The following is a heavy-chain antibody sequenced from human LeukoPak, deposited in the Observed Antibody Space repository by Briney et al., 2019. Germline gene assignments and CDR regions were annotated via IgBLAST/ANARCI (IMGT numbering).Heavy chain of an antibody. CDR1: GGSFSGYY. D-gene: IGHD3-10*01. Sequence: SETLSLTCAVYGGSFSGYYWSWIRQPPGKGLEWIGEINHSGSTNYNPSLKSRVTISVDTSKNQFSLKLSSVTAADTAVYYCARSPAVGSGDSDYWGQGTLVTVSS. J-gene: IGHJ4*02. V-gene: IGHV4-34*01. CDR3: ARSPAVGSGDSDY. CDR2: INHSGST.